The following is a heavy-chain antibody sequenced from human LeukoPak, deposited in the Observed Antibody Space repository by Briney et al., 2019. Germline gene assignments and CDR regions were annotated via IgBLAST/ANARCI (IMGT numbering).Heavy chain of an antibody. V-gene: IGHV4-59*01. J-gene: IGHJ4*02. D-gene: IGHD1-26*01. Sequence: SETLSLTCTVSGGSISSYYWSWIRQPPRKGLEWIGYIYYSGSTNYNPSLKSRVTISVDTSKNQFSLKLSSVTAADTAVYYCASLYNGSEPGGYWGQGTLVTVSS. CDR1: GGSISSYY. CDR3: ASLYNGSEPGGY. CDR2: IYYSGST.